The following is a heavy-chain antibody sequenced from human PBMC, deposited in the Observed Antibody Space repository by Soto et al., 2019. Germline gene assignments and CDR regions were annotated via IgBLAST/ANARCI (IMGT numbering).Heavy chain of an antibody. CDR2: ISYDGSNK. CDR3: ARELSTNWGAYYGMDV. V-gene: IGHV3-30-3*01. Sequence: GGSLRLSCAASGFTFSSYAMHWVRQAPGKGLEGVAVISYDGSNKYYADSVKGRFTISRDTSKNTLYLQMNSLSAEATAVYYCARELSTNWGAYYGMDVWGQGTLVTVSS. J-gene: IGHJ6*02. CDR1: GFTFSSYA. D-gene: IGHD7-27*01.